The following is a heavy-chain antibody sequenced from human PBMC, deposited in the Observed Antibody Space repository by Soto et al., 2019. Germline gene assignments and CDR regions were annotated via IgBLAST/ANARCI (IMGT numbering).Heavy chain of an antibody. CDR3: ARDQDFGVVPGYYYYYGMDV. CDR1: GYTFTGYY. D-gene: IGHD3-3*01. Sequence: ASVKVSCKASGYTFTGYYMHWVRQAPGQGLEWMGWINPNSGGTNYAQKFQGRVTMTRDTSISTAYMELSRLGSDDTAVYYRARDQDFGVVPGYYYYYGMDVWGQGTTVTVSS. V-gene: IGHV1-2*02. J-gene: IGHJ6*02. CDR2: INPNSGGT.